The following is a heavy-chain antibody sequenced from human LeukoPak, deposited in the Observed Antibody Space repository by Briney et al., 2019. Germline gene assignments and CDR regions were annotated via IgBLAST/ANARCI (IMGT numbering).Heavy chain of an antibody. J-gene: IGHJ4*02. CDR1: GGSFSGYY. V-gene: IGHV4-34*01. CDR3: ARGYYGSGSYYDY. D-gene: IGHD3-10*01. CDR2: INHSGST. Sequence: SETLSLTCAVYGGSFSGYYWSWIRQPPGKGLEWIGEINHSGSTNYNPSLKSRVTMSVDTSKNQFSLKLSSVTAADTAVYYCARGYYGSGSYYDYWGQGTLVTVSS.